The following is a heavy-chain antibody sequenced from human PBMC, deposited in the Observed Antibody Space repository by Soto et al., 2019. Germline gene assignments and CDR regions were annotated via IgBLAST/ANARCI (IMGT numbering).Heavy chain of an antibody. Sequence: QVQLQQWGAGLLKPSETLYLTCAVYGGSFSGYYWSWIRQPPGKGLEWIGEINHSGSTNYNPSLKSRVTISVDTSKNQFSQKLSSVTAADTAVYYCARGQVDVLMVYASRYYYYMDVWGKGTTVTVSS. CDR3: ARGQVDVLMVYASRYYYYMDV. D-gene: IGHD2-8*01. CDR2: INHSGST. V-gene: IGHV4-34*01. J-gene: IGHJ6*03. CDR1: GGSFSGYY.